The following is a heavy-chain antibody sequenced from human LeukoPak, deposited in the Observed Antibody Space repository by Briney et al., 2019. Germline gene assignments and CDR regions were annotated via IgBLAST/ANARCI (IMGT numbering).Heavy chain of an antibody. V-gene: IGHV1-2*02. CDR1: GYTFTGYY. CDR3: ARRPIVGVPAPIDY. Sequence: ASVKVSCKASGYTFTGYYMHWVRQAAGQGLEWMGWINPNSGGTNYAQKFQGRVTMTRDTSISTAYMELSRLRSDDTAVYYCARRPIVGVPAPIDYWGQGNLVTVSS. CDR2: INPNSGGT. J-gene: IGHJ4*02. D-gene: IGHD2-2*01.